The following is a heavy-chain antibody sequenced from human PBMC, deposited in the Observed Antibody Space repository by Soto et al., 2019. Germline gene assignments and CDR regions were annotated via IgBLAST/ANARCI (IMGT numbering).Heavy chain of an antibody. CDR3: TTALRSPPGPLYYYYGMDV. J-gene: IGHJ6*02. CDR1: GFTFSNAW. Sequence: GGSLRLSCAASGFTFSNAWMNWVRQAPGKGLEWVGRIKSKTDGGTTDYAAPVKGRFTISRDDSKNTLYLQMNSLKTEDTAVYYCTTALRSPPGPLYYYYGMDVWGQGTTVTVSS. CDR2: IKSKTDGGTT. V-gene: IGHV3-15*07.